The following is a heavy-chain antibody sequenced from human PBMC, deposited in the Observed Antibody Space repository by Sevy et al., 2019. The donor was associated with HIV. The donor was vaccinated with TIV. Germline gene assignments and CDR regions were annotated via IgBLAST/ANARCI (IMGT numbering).Heavy chain of an antibody. D-gene: IGHD4-17*01. J-gene: IGHJ5*02. CDR3: VRENWGNYGASGWFDP. Sequence: GGSLRLSCAASGFTFSDYYMSWIRQAPGKGLEWVAYIGSSGNIKNHADSVKGRFTISRDNAKKSLYLQMNSLRADDMAVYYCVRENWGNYGASGWFDPWGQGTLVTVSS. CDR1: GFTFSDYY. V-gene: IGHV3-11*01. CDR2: IGSSGNIK.